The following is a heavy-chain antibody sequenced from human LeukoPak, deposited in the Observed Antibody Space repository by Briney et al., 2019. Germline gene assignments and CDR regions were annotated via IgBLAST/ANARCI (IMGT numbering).Heavy chain of an antibody. D-gene: IGHD6-19*01. CDR1: GYTFTGYY. CDR2: INPNSGGT. V-gene: IGHV1-2*02. J-gene: IGHJ6*02. CDR3: ASGGLEQWLWYYGMDV. Sequence: GASVKVSCKASGYTFTGYYMHWVRQAPGQGLEGMGWINPNSGGTNYAQKFQGRVTMTRDTSISTAYMELSRLRSDDTAVYYCASGGLEQWLWYYGMDVWGQGTTVTVSS.